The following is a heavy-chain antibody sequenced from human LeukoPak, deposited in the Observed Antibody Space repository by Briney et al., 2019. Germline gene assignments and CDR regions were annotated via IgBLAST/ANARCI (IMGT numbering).Heavy chain of an antibody. Sequence: GGSLRLSCAASGFTFSNYGMHWVRQAPGKGLGWAAFIRYDESNKYYADSVKGRFTISRDNSKNTLYLQMNSLRAEDTAVYYCAKDIPQYASGWFLGGFDYWGQGTLVTVSS. J-gene: IGHJ4*02. CDR3: AKDIPQYASGWFLGGFDY. CDR2: IRYDESNK. CDR1: GFTFSNYG. D-gene: IGHD6-19*01. V-gene: IGHV3-30*02.